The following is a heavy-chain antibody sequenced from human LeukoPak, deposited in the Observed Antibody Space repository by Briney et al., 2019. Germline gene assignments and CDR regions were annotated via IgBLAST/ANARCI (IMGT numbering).Heavy chain of an antibody. J-gene: IGHJ4*02. Sequence: SVKVSCKASGGTFSSYGISWVRQAPGQGLEWMGGIIPIFGTANYAQKFQGRGTITADESTSTAYMELSSLRSEDTAVYYCARDTGDIVVVPAAYWGQGTLVTVSS. CDR2: IIPIFGTA. D-gene: IGHD2-2*01. CDR3: ARDTGDIVVVPAAY. CDR1: GGTFSSYG. V-gene: IGHV1-69*01.